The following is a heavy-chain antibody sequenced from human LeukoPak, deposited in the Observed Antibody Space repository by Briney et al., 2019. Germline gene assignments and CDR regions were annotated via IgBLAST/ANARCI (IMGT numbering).Heavy chain of an antibody. CDR2: IDPSDSYT. D-gene: IGHD3-9*01. J-gene: IGHJ4*02. Sequence: GESLKISCKGSGYNFTSYWISWVRQMPGKGLEWMGRIDPSDSYTNYSPSFQGHVTISADKSISTAYLQWSSLKASDTAMYYCARRYKYYDILTGYYHFDYWGQGTLVTVSS. CDR1: GYNFTSYW. V-gene: IGHV5-10-1*01. CDR3: ARRYKYYDILTGYYHFDY.